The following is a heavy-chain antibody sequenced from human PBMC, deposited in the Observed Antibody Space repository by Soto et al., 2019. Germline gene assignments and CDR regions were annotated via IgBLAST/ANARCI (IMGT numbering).Heavy chain of an antibody. J-gene: IGHJ6*02. CDR2: IDPSDSQT. Sequence: GESLKISCKGSGYSFAGYWITWVRQKPGKGLEWMGRIDPSDSQTYYSPSFRGHVTISATKSITTVFLQWSSLKASDTAMYYCARPLGAGTFGGGMDVWGQGTTVTVSS. D-gene: IGHD3-16*01. CDR3: ARPLGAGTFGGGMDV. V-gene: IGHV5-10-1*01. CDR1: GYSFAGYW.